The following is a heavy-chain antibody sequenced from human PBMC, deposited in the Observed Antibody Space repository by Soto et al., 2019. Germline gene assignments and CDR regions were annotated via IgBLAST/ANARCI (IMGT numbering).Heavy chain of an antibody. CDR1: GFTFSSYW. Sequence: GGSLRLSCAASGFTFSSYWMSWVRQAPGKGLEWVANIKQDGSEKYYVDSVKGRFTISRDNAKNSLYLQMNSLRAEDTAVYYCARNVSLPVVINFNSLGYYYYMDVWGKGTTVTVSS. D-gene: IGHD3-22*01. CDR3: ARNVSLPVVINFNSLGYYYYMDV. CDR2: IKQDGSEK. V-gene: IGHV3-7*01. J-gene: IGHJ6*03.